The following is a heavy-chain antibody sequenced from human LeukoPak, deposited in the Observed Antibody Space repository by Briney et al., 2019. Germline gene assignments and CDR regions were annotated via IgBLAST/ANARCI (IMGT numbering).Heavy chain of an antibody. V-gene: IGHV3-53*01. CDR2: IYSGGST. Sequence: PGGSLRLSCAASGFTFSSYAMSWVRQAPGKGLEWVSVIYSGGSTYYADSVKGRFTISRDNSKNTLYLQMNSLRAEDTAVYYCARGLYGSGSYYPSYFDYWGQGTLVTVSS. J-gene: IGHJ4*02. D-gene: IGHD3-10*01. CDR3: ARGLYGSGSYYPSYFDY. CDR1: GFTFSSYA.